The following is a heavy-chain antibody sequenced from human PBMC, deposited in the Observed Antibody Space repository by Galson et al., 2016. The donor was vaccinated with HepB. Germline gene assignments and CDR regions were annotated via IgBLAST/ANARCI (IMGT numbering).Heavy chain of an antibody. Sequence: SLRLSCAASGFTFSSYALHWVRQAPGKGLEWVAVIWYDGSNKYYADSVKGRFTTSRDNSKNTLYLQMNSLRAEDTAVYYCARQEGHNWNLRSGGFDYWGQGTLVTVSS. D-gene: IGHD1-20*01. J-gene: IGHJ4*02. CDR1: GFTFSSYA. CDR3: ARQEGHNWNLRSGGFDY. CDR2: IWYDGSNK. V-gene: IGHV3-33*01.